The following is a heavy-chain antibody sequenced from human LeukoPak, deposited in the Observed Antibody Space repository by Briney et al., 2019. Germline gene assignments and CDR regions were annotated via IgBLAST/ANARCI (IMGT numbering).Heavy chain of an antibody. D-gene: IGHD3-16*01. CDR1: GFTFSIYD. J-gene: IGHJ4*02. V-gene: IGHV3-23*01. Sequence: GGSLRLSCAASGFTFSIYDMSWVRQAPGKGLEWVSVMSDSGGSTYYADSVKGRFTISRDSYKNTLYLQMNSLRAEDTAVYFCAKGLFYFDYWGQGTLVTVSS. CDR2: MSDSGGST. CDR3: AKGLFYFDY.